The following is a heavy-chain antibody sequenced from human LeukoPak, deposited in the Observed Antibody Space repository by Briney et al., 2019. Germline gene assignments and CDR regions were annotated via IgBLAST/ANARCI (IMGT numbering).Heavy chain of an antibody. CDR3: AKVFAAAARSRDTGWFDP. CDR1: GFTFSSYG. J-gene: IGHJ5*02. Sequence: PGGSLRLSCAASGFTFSSYGMHWVRQAPGKGLEWVAFIRYDGSNKYYADSVKGRFTISRDNSKNTLYLQMNSLRAEDTAVYYCAKVFAAAARSRDTGWFDPWGQGTLVTVSS. D-gene: IGHD6-13*01. CDR2: IRYDGSNK. V-gene: IGHV3-30*02.